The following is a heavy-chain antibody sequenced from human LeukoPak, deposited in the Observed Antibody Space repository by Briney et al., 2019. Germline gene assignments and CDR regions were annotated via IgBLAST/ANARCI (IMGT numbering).Heavy chain of an antibody. CDR1: GFTFSSYA. V-gene: IGHV3-23*01. J-gene: IGHJ2*01. CDR3: ARDQVDSSGYYDLGWYFDL. D-gene: IGHD3-22*01. Sequence: PGGSLRLSCAASGFTFSSYAMSWVRQAPGKGLEWVSAISGSGGSTYYADSVKGRFTISRDNAKNSLYLQMNSLRAEDTAVYYCARDQVDSSGYYDLGWYFDLWGRGTLVTVSS. CDR2: ISGSGGST.